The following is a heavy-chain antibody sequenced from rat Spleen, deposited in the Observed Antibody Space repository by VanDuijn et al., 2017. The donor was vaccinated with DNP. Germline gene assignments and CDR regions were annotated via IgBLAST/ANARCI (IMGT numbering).Heavy chain of an antibody. CDR2: IGSDGYAP. V-gene: IGHV5-20*01. CDR3: TRVDRNWYFDF. CDR1: GFSFSGFY. J-gene: IGHJ1*01. Sequence: EVQLVESGGGLVQPGRSLKLSCAASGFSFSGFYMAWVRQAPTKGLEWVAYIGSDGYAPYYGDSVKGRFTISRDNAKSTLYLQMNSLRSEDMATYYCTRVDRNWYFDFWGPGTMVTVSS.